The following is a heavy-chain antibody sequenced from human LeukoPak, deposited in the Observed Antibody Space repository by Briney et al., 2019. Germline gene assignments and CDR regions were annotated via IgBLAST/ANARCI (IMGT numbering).Heavy chain of an antibody. CDR2: IYYSGST. CDR1: GGSISSYY. J-gene: IGHJ4*02. V-gene: IGHV4-59*01. D-gene: IGHD3-22*01. CDR3: ARSYYYDNYDY. Sequence: SETLSLTCTVSGGSISSYYWSWIRQPPGKGLEWIGYIYYSGSTNYNPSLKSRVTISVDTSKNQFSLKLSFVTAADTAVYYCARSYYYDNYDYWGQGTLVTVSS.